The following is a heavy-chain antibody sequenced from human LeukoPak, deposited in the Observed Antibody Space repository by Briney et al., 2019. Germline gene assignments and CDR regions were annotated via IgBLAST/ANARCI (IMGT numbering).Heavy chain of an antibody. J-gene: IGHJ3*01. CDR2: ISAGGGST. V-gene: IGHV3-23*01. D-gene: IGHD1-14*01. Sequence: GGSLRLSCEASGFTFSSYWMHWVRQTPGKGLEWVSGISAGGGSTYDADSVKGRFTISRDNSKNTLYLQMNSLRVEDTAVYYCAKDDRPLGFAFNVWGQGTMVTVSS. CDR3: AKDDRPLGFAFNV. CDR1: GFTFSSYW.